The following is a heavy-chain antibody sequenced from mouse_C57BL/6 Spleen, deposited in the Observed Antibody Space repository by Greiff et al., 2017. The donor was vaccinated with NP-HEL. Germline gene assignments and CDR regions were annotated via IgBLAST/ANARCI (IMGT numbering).Heavy chain of an antibody. CDR1: GYSITSGYY. V-gene: IGHV3-6*01. Sequence: EVKLQESGPGLVKPSQSLSLTCSVTGYSITSGYYWNWIRQFPGNKLEWMGYISYDGSNNYNPSLKNRISITRDTSKNQFFLKLNSVTTEDTATYYCAREEDDSPFAYWGQGTLVTVSA. D-gene: IGHD2-4*01. J-gene: IGHJ3*01. CDR2: ISYDGSN. CDR3: AREEDDSPFAY.